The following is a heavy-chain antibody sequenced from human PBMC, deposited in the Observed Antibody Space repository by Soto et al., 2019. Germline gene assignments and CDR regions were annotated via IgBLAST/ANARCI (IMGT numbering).Heavy chain of an antibody. CDR2: IKSKTDGGTT. CDR3: SRSLIGYDILTGYYIDHANFDY. J-gene: IGHJ4*02. V-gene: IGHV3-15*07. Sequence: GGSLRLSCAASGFTFSNAWMNWVRQAPGKGLEWVGRIKSKTDGGTTDYAAPVKGRFTISRDDSKNTLYLQMNSLKTEDTAVYYCSRSLIGYDILTGYYIDHANFDYWGQGTLVTVSS. D-gene: IGHD3-9*01. CDR1: GFTFSNAW.